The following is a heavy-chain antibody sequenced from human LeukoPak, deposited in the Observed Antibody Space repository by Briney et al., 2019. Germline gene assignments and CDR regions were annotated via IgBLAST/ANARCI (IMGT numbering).Heavy chain of an antibody. CDR2: IYYSGST. Sequence: PSETLSLTCTVSGGSISSYYWSWIRQPPGKGLEWIGYIYYSGSTNYNPSLKSRVTISVDTSKNQFSLKLSSVTAADTAVYYCARGLPTYYYDSSSYYLFLDAFDTWGQGTMVTVSS. CDR1: GGSISSYY. D-gene: IGHD3-22*01. J-gene: IGHJ3*02. CDR3: ARGLPTYYYDSSSYYLFLDAFDT. V-gene: IGHV4-59*01.